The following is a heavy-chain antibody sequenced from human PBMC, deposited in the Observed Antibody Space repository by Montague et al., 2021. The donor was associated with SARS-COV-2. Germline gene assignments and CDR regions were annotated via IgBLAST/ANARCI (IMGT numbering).Heavy chain of an antibody. V-gene: IGHV4-39*01. Sequence: SETLSLTCTVYGGSISSSSYYWGWIRQPTGKGLEWNGSNHYSGSTYYNPSLKSRVTISADKSKNQFSPKLSSVTAADTAVYYCARFPTSYYFDSKAAPATPDAFDIWGQGTMVTVSS. J-gene: IGHJ3*02. CDR1: GGSISSSSYY. CDR3: ARFPTSYYFDSKAAPATPDAFDI. D-gene: IGHD3-22*01. CDR2: NHYSGST.